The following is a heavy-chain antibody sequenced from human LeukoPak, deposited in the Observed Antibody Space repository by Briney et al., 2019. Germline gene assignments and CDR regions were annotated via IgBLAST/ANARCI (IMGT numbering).Heavy chain of an antibody. CDR2: ISYDGSNK. Sequence: GGSLRLSCAASGFTFSSYGMHSVRQAPGKGLEWVAVISYDGSNKYYADSVKGRFTISRDNSKNTLYLQMNSLRAEDTAVYYCAFGEFDYWGQGTLVTVSS. D-gene: IGHD3-10*01. J-gene: IGHJ4*02. CDR1: GFTFSSYG. V-gene: IGHV3-30*03. CDR3: AFGEFDY.